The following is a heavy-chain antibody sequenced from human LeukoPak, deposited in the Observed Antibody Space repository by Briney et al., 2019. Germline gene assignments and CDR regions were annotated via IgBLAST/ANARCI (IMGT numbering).Heavy chain of an antibody. CDR1: GFTFSSYG. CDR3: AKVGTMVRGVITEDLLYYYYMDV. J-gene: IGHJ6*03. CDR2: ISYDGSNK. Sequence: GGSLRLSCAAFGFTFSSYGMHWVRQAPGKGLEWVAVISYDGSNKYYADSVKGRFTISRDNSKNTLYLQMNSLRAEDTAVYYCAKVGTMVRGVITEDLLYYYYMDVWGKGTTVTVSS. D-gene: IGHD3-10*01. V-gene: IGHV3-30*18.